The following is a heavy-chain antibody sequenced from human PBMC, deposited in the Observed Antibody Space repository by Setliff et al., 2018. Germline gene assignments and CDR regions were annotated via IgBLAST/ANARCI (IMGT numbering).Heavy chain of an antibody. V-gene: IGHV4-61*09. J-gene: IGHJ6*03. Sequence: SETLSLTCSVSGGSISSGSDYWTWIRQPAGKGLEWIGHIYTSGSTNYSPSLKSRVTISVDASKNQLSLNLRSVTAADTAVYYCARAISGWYSAHYYYMDVWGKGTTVTVSS. CDR2: IYTSGST. CDR1: GGSISSGSDY. D-gene: IGHD6-19*01. CDR3: ARAISGWYSAHYYYMDV.